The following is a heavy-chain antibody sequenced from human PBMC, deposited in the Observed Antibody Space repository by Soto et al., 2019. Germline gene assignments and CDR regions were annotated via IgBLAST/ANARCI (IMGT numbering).Heavy chain of an antibody. D-gene: IGHD6-13*01. Sequence: QVQLVQSGAEVKKPGSSVKVSCKASGGTFSSYAISWVRQAPGQGLEWMGGVIPIFGTANYAQKFQGRVTITADESTSTAYMELSSLRSEDTAVYYCARKTWRFRAAGTYYYYGMDVWGQGTTVTVS. CDR1: GGTFSSYA. V-gene: IGHV1-69*01. J-gene: IGHJ6*02. CDR2: VIPIFGTA. CDR3: ARKTWRFRAAGTYYYYGMDV.